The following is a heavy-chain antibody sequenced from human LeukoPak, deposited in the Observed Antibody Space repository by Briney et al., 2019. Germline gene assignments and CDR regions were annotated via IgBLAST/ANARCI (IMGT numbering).Heavy chain of an antibody. J-gene: IGHJ5*02. D-gene: IGHD1-1*01. V-gene: IGHV4-31*03. CDR1: GGSISSGGYY. Sequence: PSETLSLTCTVSGGSISSGGYYWSWIRQHPGKGLEWIGYIYYSGSTYYNPSLKSRVTISVDTSKNQFSLKLSSVTAADTAVYYCARVFGTGDNNWFGPWGQGTLVTVSS. CDR2: IYYSGST. CDR3: ARVFGTGDNNWFGP.